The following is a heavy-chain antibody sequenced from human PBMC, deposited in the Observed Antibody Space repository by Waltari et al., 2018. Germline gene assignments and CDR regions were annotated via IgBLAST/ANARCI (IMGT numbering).Heavy chain of an antibody. V-gene: IGHV3-11*01. Sequence: QVQLVVSGGGLVNPGGPLRLSCEASGFRFSDYYMTWSRQAPGKGLEWIAYISSRDNIRYHADSVMGRFTISRDNAKNSLYLQMKSLRAEDTAVYYCARAREQNYGFWSGYSFYFDHWGQGALVTVSS. J-gene: IGHJ4*02. CDR1: GFRFSDYY. CDR2: ISSRDNIR. CDR3: ARAREQNYGFWSGYSFYFDH. D-gene: IGHD3-3*01.